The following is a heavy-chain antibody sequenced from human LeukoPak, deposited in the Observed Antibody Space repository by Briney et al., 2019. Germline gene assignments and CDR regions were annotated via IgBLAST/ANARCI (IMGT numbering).Heavy chain of an antibody. CDR2: IYHSGST. V-gene: IGHV4-30-2*01. D-gene: IGHD2-2*02. CDR3: ARVVVVPAAILDYYGMDV. J-gene: IGHJ6*02. Sequence: PSETLSLTCAVSGGSISSGGYSWSWIRQPPGKGLEWIGYIYHSGSTYYNPSLKSRVTISVDRSKNQFSLKLSSVTAADTAVYYCARVVVVPAAILDYYGMDVWGQGTTVTVSS. CDR1: GGSISSGGYS.